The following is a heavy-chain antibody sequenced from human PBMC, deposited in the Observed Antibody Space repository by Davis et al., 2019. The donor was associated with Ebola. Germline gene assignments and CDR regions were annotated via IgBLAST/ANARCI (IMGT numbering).Heavy chain of an antibody. CDR2: ISHHNGYT. D-gene: IGHD3-3*01. CDR1: GGSFTDYF. J-gene: IGHJ5*02. CDR3: ARQYYDFPVPPNWFDP. V-gene: IGHV4-34*01. Sequence: SETLSLTCAVYGGSFTDYFWSWIRQPPEKGLEWIGEISHHNGYTNYNPSLSSRVAISVDTSKNQFSLKLSSVTAADTAVYYCARQYYDFPVPPNWFDPWGQGTLVTVSS.